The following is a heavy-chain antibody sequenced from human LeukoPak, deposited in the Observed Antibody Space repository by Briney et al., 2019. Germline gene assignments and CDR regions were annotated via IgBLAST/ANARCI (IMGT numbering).Heavy chain of an antibody. J-gene: IGHJ4*02. CDR1: GFTFHHYA. Sequence: PGRSLRLSCAASGFTFHHYAIHWVRHVPGKGLEWVAGISWNSAYMGYADSVKGRFTISRDNAKNSVYLQMNSLRAEDTALYYCAKDKAPLYSGYDWDLDFWGQGTMVTVSS. D-gene: IGHD5-12*01. CDR2: ISWNSAYM. CDR3: AKDKAPLYSGYDWDLDF. V-gene: IGHV3-9*01.